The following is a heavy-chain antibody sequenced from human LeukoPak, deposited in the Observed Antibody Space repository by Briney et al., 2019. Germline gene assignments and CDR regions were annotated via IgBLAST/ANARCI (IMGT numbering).Heavy chain of an antibody. CDR1: GYTFTSYG. J-gene: IGHJ5*02. CDR3: ARTLVQYYDFWSGYTNWFDP. V-gene: IGHV1-18*04. CDR2: ISAYNGNT. D-gene: IGHD3-3*01. Sequence: ASVKVSCKASGYTFTSYGISWVRQAPGQGLEWMGWISAYNGNTNYAQKLQGRVTMTTDTSTSTAYMERRSLRSDDTAVYSCARTLVQYYDFWSGYTNWFDPWGQGTLVTVSS.